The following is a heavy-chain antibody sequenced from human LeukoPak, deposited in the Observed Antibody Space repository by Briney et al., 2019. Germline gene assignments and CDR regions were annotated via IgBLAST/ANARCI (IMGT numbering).Heavy chain of an antibody. D-gene: IGHD6-19*01. V-gene: IGHV3-21*01. CDR2: ISSSGNYI. Sequence: PGGSLRLSCAASGFTFSSYSMNWVRQAPGKGLEWVSSISSSGNYIYYADSAKGRFTISRDNAKNSLYLQMNSLRAEDTAVYYCARDPSSGWYLKGWFDPWGQGTLVTVSS. J-gene: IGHJ5*02. CDR3: ARDPSSGWYLKGWFDP. CDR1: GFTFSSYS.